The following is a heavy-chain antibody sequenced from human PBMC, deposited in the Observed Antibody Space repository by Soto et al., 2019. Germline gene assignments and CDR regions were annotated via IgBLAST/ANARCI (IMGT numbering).Heavy chain of an antibody. Sequence: ASVKVSCKASGYTFTSYDIYWVRQATGQGLEWMGWMSPNTGNSGYAQKFQGRVTMTSDTSISTAHMELSSLRSDDTAVYYCARRAETNGWNGFGADKYYFDFWGQGPLVTVSS. CDR1: GYTFTSYD. CDR2: MSPNTGNS. V-gene: IGHV1-8*01. J-gene: IGHJ4*02. CDR3: ARRAETNGWNGFGADKYYFDF. D-gene: IGHD1-1*01.